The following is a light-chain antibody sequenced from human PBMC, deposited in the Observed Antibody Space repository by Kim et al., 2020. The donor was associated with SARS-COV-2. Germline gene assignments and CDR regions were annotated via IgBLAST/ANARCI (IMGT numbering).Light chain of an antibody. CDR1: QSLVYSDGQTY. CDR2: KIT. V-gene: IGKV2-24*01. CDR3: MQATQFPHS. J-gene: IGKJ2*03. Sequence: QPASISCKSRQSLVYSDGQTYLSWLHQRPGQPPRLLIYKITNRFSGVPDRFSGSGAETDITLKISRVEPEDVGVYYCMQATQFPHSFGHWTKLEI.